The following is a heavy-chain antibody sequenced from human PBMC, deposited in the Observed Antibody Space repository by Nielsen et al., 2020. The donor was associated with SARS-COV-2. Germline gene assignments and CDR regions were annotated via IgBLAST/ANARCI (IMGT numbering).Heavy chain of an antibody. CDR2: ISAYNGNT. CDR3: ARDYYDSSGYYPTWGYYYYGMDV. D-gene: IGHD3-22*01. CDR1: GYTFTSYG. J-gene: IGHJ6*02. Sequence: ASVKVSCKASGYTFTSYGISWVRQAPGQGLEWMGWISAYNGNTNYAQKLQGRVTMTTDTSTSTAYMELRSLRSDDTAVYYCARDYYDSSGYYPTWGYYYYGMDVWCQGTTVTVSS. V-gene: IGHV1-18*01.